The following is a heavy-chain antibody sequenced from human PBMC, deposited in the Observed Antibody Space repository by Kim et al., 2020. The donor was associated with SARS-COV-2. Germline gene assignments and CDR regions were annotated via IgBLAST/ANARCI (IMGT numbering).Heavy chain of an antibody. D-gene: IGHD6-13*01. CDR1: GYSFTSYW. Sequence: GESLKISCKGSGYSFTSYWISWVRQMPGKGLEWMGRIDPSDSYTNYSPSFQGHVTISADKSISTAYLQWSSLKASDTAMYYCARRTIAAAGTILLSEYYGMDVWGQGTTVTVSS. CDR3: ARRTIAAAGTILLSEYYGMDV. V-gene: IGHV5-10-1*01. J-gene: IGHJ6*02. CDR2: IDPSDSYT.